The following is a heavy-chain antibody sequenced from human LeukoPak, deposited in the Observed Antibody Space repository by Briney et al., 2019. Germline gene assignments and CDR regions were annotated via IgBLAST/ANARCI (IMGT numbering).Heavy chain of an antibody. J-gene: IGHJ4*02. CDR3: ARGRAYDYVWGSYRLYYFDY. Sequence: SSETLSLTCAVYGGSFSGYYWSWIRQPPGKGLEWIGEINHSGSTNYNPSLKSRVTISVDTSKNQFSLKLSSVTAADTAVYYCARGRAYDYVWGSYRLYYFDYWGQGTLVTVSS. D-gene: IGHD3-16*02. V-gene: IGHV4-34*01. CDR2: INHSGST. CDR1: GGSFSGYY.